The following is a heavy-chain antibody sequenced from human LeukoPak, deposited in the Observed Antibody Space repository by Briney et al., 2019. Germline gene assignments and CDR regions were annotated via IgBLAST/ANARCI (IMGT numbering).Heavy chain of an antibody. CDR2: ISYDGSSK. V-gene: IGHV3-30-3*01. Sequence: GGSLRLSCAASGFSFSNFAMHWVRQAPSMGLEWVSFISYDGSSKYDADSVKGRFTISRDNSKNTLFLQMNSLRAEDTAVYYCARGNGYHFDYWGQGTLVTVSS. J-gene: IGHJ4*02. CDR3: ARGNGYHFDY. CDR1: GFSFSNFA. D-gene: IGHD1-1*01.